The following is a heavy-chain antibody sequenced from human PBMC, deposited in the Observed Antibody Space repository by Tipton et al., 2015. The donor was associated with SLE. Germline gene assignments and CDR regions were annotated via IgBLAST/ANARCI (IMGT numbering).Heavy chain of an antibody. J-gene: IGHJ4*02. CDR1: GYSISSGYY. D-gene: IGHD1-26*01. CDR3: ARRGISGRGYYFDY. CDR2: IYSSGNT. V-gene: IGHV4-38-2*02. Sequence: TLSLTCTVSGYSISSGYYWGWIRQPPGKGLEWIGRIYSSGNTNYNPSLKSRVTLSVDTSKNQFSLRLTSVTAADTAVYYCARRGISGRGYYFDYWGQGPLVTVSS.